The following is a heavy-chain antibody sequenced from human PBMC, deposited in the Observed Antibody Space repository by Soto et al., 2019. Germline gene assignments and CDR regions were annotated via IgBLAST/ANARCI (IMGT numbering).Heavy chain of an antibody. J-gene: IGHJ4*02. CDR3: TRGLDWAHLGY. Sequence: QVQLQESGPGLVKPSQTLSLTCIVSGGSTSSGDYYRSWIRQYPGKGLEWIGSIHYSGTIYYNPSLRSRATVSVVTSNFQFSLKLGSVTAAHTAVYYCTRGLDWAHLGYWGQGTPVTVSS. D-gene: IGHD3-16*01. CDR2: IHYSGTI. CDR1: GGSTSSGDYY. V-gene: IGHV4-31*03.